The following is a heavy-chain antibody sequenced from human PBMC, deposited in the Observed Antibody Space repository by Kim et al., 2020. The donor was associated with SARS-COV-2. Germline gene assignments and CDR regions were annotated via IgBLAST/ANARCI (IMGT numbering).Heavy chain of an antibody. D-gene: IGHD3-22*01. Sequence: GGSLRLSCAASGFTFDDYTMHWVREAPGKGLEWVSLISWDGGSTYYADSVKGRFTISRDNSKNSLYLQMNSLRTEDTALYYCAKDGRGSSGYGLYYGMDVWGQATTVTVSS. CDR1: GFTFDDYT. V-gene: IGHV3-43*01. CDR3: AKDGRGSSGYGLYYGMDV. CDR2: ISWDGGST. J-gene: IGHJ6*02.